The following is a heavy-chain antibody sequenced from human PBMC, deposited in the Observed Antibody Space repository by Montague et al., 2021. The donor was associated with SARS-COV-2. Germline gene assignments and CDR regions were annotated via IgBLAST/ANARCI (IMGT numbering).Heavy chain of an antibody. CDR3: ARDRNDGYDRFFDY. J-gene: IGHJ4*02. CDR1: DASISTSNY. D-gene: IGHD5-12*01. V-gene: IGHV4-39*07. CDR2: IHFTGTT. Sequence: SETLSLTCSVSDASISTSNYWGWLRQTPGKGLEWFASIHFTGTTYYKPSLKSRVTISVDTSKNQFSLQLTSLTAADTAIYFCARDRNDGYDRFFDYWGQGTLVTVSS.